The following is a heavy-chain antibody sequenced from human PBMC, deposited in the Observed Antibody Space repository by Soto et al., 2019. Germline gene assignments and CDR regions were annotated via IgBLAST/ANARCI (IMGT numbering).Heavy chain of an antibody. CDR3: ARELAAGTKGYYYGMDV. Sequence: ASGKGSWQAFGGTLNRYCINWVGQGPGKGLEWMGGIIPIFGTANYAQKFQGRVTITADESTSTAYMELSSLRSEDTAVYYCARELAAGTKGYYYGMDVWGQRTTVTVSS. CDR2: IIPIFGTA. CDR1: GGTLNRYC. V-gene: IGHV1-69*01. J-gene: IGHJ6*02. D-gene: IGHD6-13*01.